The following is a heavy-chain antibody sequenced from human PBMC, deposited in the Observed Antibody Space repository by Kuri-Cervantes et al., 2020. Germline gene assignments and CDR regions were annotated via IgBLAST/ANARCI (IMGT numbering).Heavy chain of an antibody. D-gene: IGHD6-13*01. V-gene: IGHV3-21*01. J-gene: IGHJ4*02. Sequence: GGSLRLSCATSGFTFSNYWMSWVRQAPGKGLEWVSSISSSSSYIYYADSVKGRFTISRDNAKNSLYLQMNSLRAEDTAVYYCARETPGYSSSPYFDYWGQGTLVTVSS. CDR2: ISSSSSYI. CDR3: ARETPGYSSSPYFDY. CDR1: GFTFSNYW.